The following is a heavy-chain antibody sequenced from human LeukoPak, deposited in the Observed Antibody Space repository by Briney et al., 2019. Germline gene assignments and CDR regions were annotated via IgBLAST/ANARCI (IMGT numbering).Heavy chain of an antibody. J-gene: IGHJ4*02. Sequence: SETLSLTCTVSGGSISSSSYYWDWIRQPPGKGLEWIGSIYYSGNTYYSPSLKSRVTISVDTSKNHFSLKLSSVTAADTAVYYCATGVYSSFDYWGQGTLVTVSS. CDR2: IYYSGNT. D-gene: IGHD4-11*01. CDR1: GGSISSSSYY. V-gene: IGHV4-39*02. CDR3: ATGVYSSFDY.